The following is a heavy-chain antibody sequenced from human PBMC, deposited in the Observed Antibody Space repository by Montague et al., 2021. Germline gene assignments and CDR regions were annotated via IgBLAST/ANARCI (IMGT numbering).Heavy chain of an antibody. Sequence: SGSTNYNPSLKIRVTVSVDESTGQFSLKLRSVTAADTAVYYCAVQELAYFDYWGQGTLVNVSS. J-gene: IGHJ4*02. V-gene: IGHV4-61*05. D-gene: IGHD5-24*01. CDR3: AVQELAYFDY. CDR2: SGST.